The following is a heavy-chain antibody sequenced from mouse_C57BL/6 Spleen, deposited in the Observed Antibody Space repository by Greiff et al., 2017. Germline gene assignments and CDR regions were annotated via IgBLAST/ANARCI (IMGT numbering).Heavy chain of an antibody. CDR3: ARRDTTVGRYYAMDY. Sequence: EVQRVESGAELVRPGSSVKMSCKTSGYTFTSYGINWVKQRPGQGLEWIGYIYIGNGYTEYNEKFKGKATLTSDTSSSTAYMQLSSLTSEDSAIYFCARRDTTVGRYYAMDYWGQGTSVTVSS. J-gene: IGHJ4*01. CDR2: IYIGNGYT. CDR1: GYTFTSYG. D-gene: IGHD1-1*01. V-gene: IGHV1-58*01.